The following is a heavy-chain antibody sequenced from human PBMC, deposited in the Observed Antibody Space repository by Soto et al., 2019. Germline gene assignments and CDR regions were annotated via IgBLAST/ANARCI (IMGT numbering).Heavy chain of an antibody. CDR3: AREPEGSVFGLDS. CDR1: GFTFSNSL. J-gene: IGHJ4*02. V-gene: IGHV3-33*01. CDR2: IWEDGSEE. Sequence: QVQLVESGGGVVQPGRSLRLSCAASGFTFSNSLMHWVRQAPGKGLEWVAVIWEDGSEEYYADSVKGRFTISRDNSKNTLYLQMNTLGVDDMAVYHCAREPEGSVFGLDSWGQGTLVTVSS. D-gene: IGHD3-10*02.